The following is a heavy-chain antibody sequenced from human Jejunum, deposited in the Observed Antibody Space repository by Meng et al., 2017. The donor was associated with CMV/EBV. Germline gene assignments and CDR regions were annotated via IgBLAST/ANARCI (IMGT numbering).Heavy chain of an antibody. CDR3: ARGGRGNYYYYYGMDV. J-gene: IGHJ6*02. CDR2: ISSRSNTI. CDR1: NFSDYS. V-gene: IGHV3-48*04. D-gene: IGHD3-16*01. Sequence: NFSDYSMNWVRQAPGKGLEWVAYISSRSNTIYYADSVKGRFTIARDNAKNSLYLQMNSLRAEDTAVYYCARGGRGNYYYYYGMDVWGQGTTVTVSS.